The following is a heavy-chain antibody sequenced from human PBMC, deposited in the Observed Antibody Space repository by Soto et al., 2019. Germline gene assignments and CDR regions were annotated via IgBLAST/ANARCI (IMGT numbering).Heavy chain of an antibody. J-gene: IGHJ4*02. Sequence: SVKVSCKASGFTFTSSAVQWVRQARGQRLEWIGWIVVGSGNTNYAQKFQERVTITRDMSTSTAYMELSSLRSEDTAVYYCAAVRGYSYGRHLDYWGQGTLVTVSS. D-gene: IGHD5-18*01. CDR3: AAVRGYSYGRHLDY. CDR2: IVVGSGNT. V-gene: IGHV1-58*01. CDR1: GFTFTSSA.